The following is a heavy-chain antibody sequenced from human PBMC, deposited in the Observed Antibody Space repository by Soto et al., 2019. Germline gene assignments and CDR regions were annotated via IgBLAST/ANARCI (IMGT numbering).Heavy chain of an antibody. CDR1: GFIFRSSG. Sequence: PGGPLRLSCGASGFIFRSSGMSCVRQAQGKALEWVAVISYDGSNKYYAASVKGRFTIPRDNSKNTLYLQMNSLRAEDTAVYYCAKDATFGGVIVSFLDYWGQGT. CDR2: ISYDGSNK. D-gene: IGHD3-16*02. CDR3: AKDATFGGVIVSFLDY. V-gene: IGHV3-30*18. J-gene: IGHJ4*02.